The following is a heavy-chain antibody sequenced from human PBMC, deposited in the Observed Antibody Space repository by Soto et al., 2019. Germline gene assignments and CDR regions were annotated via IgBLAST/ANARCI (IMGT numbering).Heavy chain of an antibody. D-gene: IGHD6-6*01. CDR3: AKDMSASYSSSSHYFDY. CDR1: GFTFDDYA. V-gene: IGHV3-9*01. CDR2: LSWNSDSI. J-gene: IGHJ4*02. Sequence: EVQLVKSGGGLVQPGRSLRLSCAASGFTFDDYAMHWVRQAPGKGLEWVSGLSWNSDSIGYADSVKGRFTISRDNAKNYLYLQMNGLRAEDTALYYCAKDMSASYSSSSHYFDYWGVGTLVT.